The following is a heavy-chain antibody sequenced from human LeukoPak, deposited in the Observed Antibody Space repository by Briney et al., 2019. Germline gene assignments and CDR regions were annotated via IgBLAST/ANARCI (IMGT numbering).Heavy chain of an antibody. CDR2: IYYSGRT. J-gene: IGHJ5*02. CDR3: ARGQVESNWFDP. D-gene: IGHD2-15*01. V-gene: IGHV4-30-4*08. CDR1: GFTFSSYA. Sequence: LRLSCAASGFTFSSYAMSWVRQAPGKGLEWIGYIYYSGRTYYNPSLKSRVTISVDTSKNQFSLKLSSVTAADTAVYYCARGQVESNWFDPWGQGTLVTVSS.